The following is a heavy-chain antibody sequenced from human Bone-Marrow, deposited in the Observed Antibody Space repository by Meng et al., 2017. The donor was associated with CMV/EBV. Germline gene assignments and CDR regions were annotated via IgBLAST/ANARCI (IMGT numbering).Heavy chain of an antibody. CDR3: ARGWYYDSSGYPAPHFGY. D-gene: IGHD3-22*01. J-gene: IGHJ4*02. CDR2: ISSSSTI. V-gene: IGHV3-69-1*01. Sequence: GGSLRLSCAASGFTFSDYYMNWVRQAPGKGLEWVSSISSSSTIYYADSVKGRFTISRDNAKNSLYLQMNSLRAEDTAVYYCARGWYYDSSGYPAPHFGYWGQGTLVTVSS. CDR1: GFTFSDYY.